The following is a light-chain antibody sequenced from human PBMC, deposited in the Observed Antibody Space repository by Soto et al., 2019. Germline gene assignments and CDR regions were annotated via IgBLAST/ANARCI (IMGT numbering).Light chain of an antibody. V-gene: IGLV2-14*01. J-gene: IGLJ1*01. CDR3: STYTSSGTLVV. CDR2: EVS. CDR1: SSDVGAHNY. Sequence: QSALTQPASVSGSPGQSITISCTGTSSDVGAHNYVSWYQQHPGKAPKLMIYEVSNRPSGVSNRFSGSKSGNTASLTISGLLAEDDADYYCSTYTSSGTLVVFGTGTKLTVL.